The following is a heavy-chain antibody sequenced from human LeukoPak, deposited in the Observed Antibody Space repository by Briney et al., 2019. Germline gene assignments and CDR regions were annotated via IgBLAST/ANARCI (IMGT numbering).Heavy chain of an antibody. CDR3: ARGGERNFDWLFY. CDR2: INHSGST. V-gene: IGHV4-34*01. CDR1: GGSFSGYY. D-gene: IGHD3-9*01. Sequence: SETLSLTCAVYGGSFSGYYWSWIRQPPGKGLEWIGEINHSGSTNYNPSLKSRVTISVDTSKKQFSLKLSSVTAADTAVYYCARGGERNFDWLFYWGQGTLVTVSS. J-gene: IGHJ4*02.